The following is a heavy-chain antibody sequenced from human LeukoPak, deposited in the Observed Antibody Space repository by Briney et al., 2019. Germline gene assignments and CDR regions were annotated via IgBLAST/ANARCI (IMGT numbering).Heavy chain of an antibody. CDR2: ISSSSSYI. CDR3: ARDRPIAYYYDSSGYYYYFDY. CDR1: GFTFSSYS. V-gene: IGHV3-21*01. Sequence: PGGSLRLSCAASGFTFSSYSMNWVRQAPGKGLEWVSSISSSSSYIYYADSVKGRFTISRDNAKNSLYLQMNSLRAEDTAVYYCARDRPIAYYYDSSGYYYYFDYWGQGTLVTVSS. D-gene: IGHD3-22*01. J-gene: IGHJ4*02.